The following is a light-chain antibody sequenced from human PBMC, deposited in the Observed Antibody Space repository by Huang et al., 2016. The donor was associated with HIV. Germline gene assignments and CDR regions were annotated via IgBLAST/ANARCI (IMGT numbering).Light chain of an antibody. J-gene: IGKJ1*01. Sequence: DIVLTQSPHSLAVSLGERATINCKSSQSLLYRSNNKKHLVWYQQKPGQPPKLLMYWASTRESGVPDRFSASGSGTDFTLTISSLQAEDVAVYYCQQYYTVPWTFGQGTKVEI. CDR1: QSLLYRSNNKKH. CDR2: WAS. CDR3: QQYYTVPWT. V-gene: IGKV4-1*01.